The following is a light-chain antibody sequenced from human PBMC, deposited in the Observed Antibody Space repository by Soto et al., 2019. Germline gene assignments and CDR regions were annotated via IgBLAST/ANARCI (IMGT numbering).Light chain of an antibody. CDR2: LDS. J-gene: IGKJ4*01. V-gene: IGKV1-9*01. CDR3: QYLNSFPLT. CDR1: QGIRNY. Sequence: IQLTQSPSSLSASVGDRVTITCRASQGIRNYLAWYQQKPGKAPNLLLDLDSTLQGGVPSRFSGSGSGTDFSLTISSLQPEDVATYYCQYLNSFPLTFGGGTKVELK.